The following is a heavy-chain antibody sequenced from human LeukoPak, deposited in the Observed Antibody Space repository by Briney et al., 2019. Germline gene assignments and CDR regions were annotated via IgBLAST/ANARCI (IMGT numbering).Heavy chain of an antibody. Sequence: GGSLRVSCAASGFTLSNFWMNWVRQGPGKGLESVATVKPDGKEKYHVDSVKGRFTISRDNAKNLVHLQMSSLRVEDTAVYYCARGYFQTTGVLDYWGQGILVTVSS. V-gene: IGHV3-7*05. J-gene: IGHJ4*02. CDR1: GFTLSNFW. D-gene: IGHD2/OR15-2a*01. CDR2: VKPDGKEK. CDR3: ARGYFQTTGVLDY.